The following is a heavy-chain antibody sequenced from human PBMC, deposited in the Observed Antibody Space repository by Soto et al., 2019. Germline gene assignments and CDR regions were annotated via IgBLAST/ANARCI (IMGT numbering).Heavy chain of an antibody. J-gene: IGHJ4*02. CDR3: ARGKYHNFRSDYFPIDS. D-gene: IGHD3-3*01. V-gene: IGHV3-74*01. Sequence: GGSLRLSCVASGFTFVDYYMHWVRQAPGKGLVWLSRINSDGSSAIYVDSVKGRFSISRDNARNTLYLELSNLRAEDTATYYCARGKYHNFRSDYFPIDSWGQGTLVTVSS. CDR1: GFTFVDYY. CDR2: INSDGSSA.